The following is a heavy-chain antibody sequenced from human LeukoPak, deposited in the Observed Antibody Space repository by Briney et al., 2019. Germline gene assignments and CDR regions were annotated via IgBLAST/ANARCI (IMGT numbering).Heavy chain of an antibody. CDR2: INHRGIT. CDR1: GGSFIGFH. Sequence: SETLSLTCAVSGGSFIGFHWNWIRQSPTKGLECIGEINHRGITNYNPSLKSRITISLDTSKSQFSLNLRSVTAADTAVYYCARDPSTVIGVSYYFDFWGQGTQVTVSS. V-gene: IGHV4-34*01. D-gene: IGHD4-17*01. CDR3: ARDPSTVIGVSYYFDF. J-gene: IGHJ4*02.